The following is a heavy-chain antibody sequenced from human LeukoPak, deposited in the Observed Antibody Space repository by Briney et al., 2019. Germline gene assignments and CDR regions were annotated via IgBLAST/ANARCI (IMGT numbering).Heavy chain of an antibody. CDR3: ATEYTYHYGSGSHGDY. J-gene: IGHJ4*02. Sequence: ASVTVSRKASVYSFTSYDINWVRQATGQGLEWMGWMNIDSGKTGYAQKFQGRVTMTRSTYISTAYMELSSLRSEDTAVCYCATEYTYHYGSGSHGDYWGQGTLVTVSS. CDR2: MNIDSGKT. CDR1: VYSFTSYD. D-gene: IGHD3-10*01. V-gene: IGHV1-8*01.